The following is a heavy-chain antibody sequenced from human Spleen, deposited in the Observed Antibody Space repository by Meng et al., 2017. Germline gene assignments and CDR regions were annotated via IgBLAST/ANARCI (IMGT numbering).Heavy chain of an antibody. CDR2: ISHSKSA. D-gene: IGHD6-13*01. Sequence: SETLSLTCAVYGGSFSGYYWNWIRQPPGKGPEWIGEISHSKSANYNPSLKSRVAISLDTSKNQFPLKLSSVTAADTAVYYCANKIYSSSWSGVYYYYGMDVWGQGTTVTVSS. CDR1: GGSFSGYY. CDR3: ANKIYSSSWSGVYYYYGMDV. V-gene: IGHV4-34*01. J-gene: IGHJ6*02.